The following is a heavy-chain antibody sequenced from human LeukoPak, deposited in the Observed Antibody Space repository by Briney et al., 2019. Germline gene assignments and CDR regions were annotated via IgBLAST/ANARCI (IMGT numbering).Heavy chain of an antibody. J-gene: IGHJ4*02. V-gene: IGHV3-23*01. Sequence: GGSLRLSCAASGFTLSSYAMSWVRQAPGTGLEWVSAISGSGGSTYYADSVKGRFTISRDNSKNTLYLQMNSLRAEDTAVYYCAKDLAHYYDSSGSDYWGQGTLVTVSS. CDR2: ISGSGGST. CDR1: GFTLSSYA. D-gene: IGHD3-22*01. CDR3: AKDLAHYYDSSGSDY.